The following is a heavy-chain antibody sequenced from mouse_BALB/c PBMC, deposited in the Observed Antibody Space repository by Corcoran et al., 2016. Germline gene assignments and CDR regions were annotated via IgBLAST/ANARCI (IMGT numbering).Heavy chain of an antibody. Sequence: QIQLVQSGPELKKPGETVKISCKASGYTFTNYGMNWVKQAPGKGLKWMGWINTYTGEPTYADDFKGRFAFSLETSASTAYLQINNLKNEDMATYFWASHTMITTRPCAYWGQGTLVTVSA. CDR1: GYTFTNYG. CDR3: ASHTMITTRPCAY. CDR2: INTYTGEP. V-gene: IGHV9-1*02. J-gene: IGHJ3*01. D-gene: IGHD2-4*01.